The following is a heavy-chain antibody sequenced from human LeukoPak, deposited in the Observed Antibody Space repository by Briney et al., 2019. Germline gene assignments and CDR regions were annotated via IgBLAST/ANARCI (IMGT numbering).Heavy chain of an antibody. D-gene: IGHD5-12*01. CDR2: INHSGST. Sequence: SSETLSLTCAVYGGSFSGFYWGWIRQPPGKGLEWIGEINHSGSTNYNPSLKSRVTISVDTSKNQFSLKLSSVTAADTAVYYCASSSDYDNNFDYWGQGTLVTVSS. J-gene: IGHJ4*02. CDR3: ASSSDYDNNFDY. V-gene: IGHV4-34*01. CDR1: GGSFSGFY.